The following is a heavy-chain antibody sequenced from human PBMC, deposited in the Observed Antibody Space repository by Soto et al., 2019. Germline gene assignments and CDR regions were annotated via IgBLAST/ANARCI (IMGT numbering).Heavy chain of an antibody. CDR1: GDPFSNYD. V-gene: IGHV1-8*01. J-gene: IGHJ6*02. CDR3: ARGRNGMDV. Sequence: QVQLVQSGAEVKKPGASVKGSCKASGDPFSNYDMKWVRQATGQGREWMGWMNPNSGNTGYARKFQGRVTMTRNTSITTVYMELSRLRSEDTAVYYCARGRNGMDVWGQGTTVTVSS. CDR2: MNPNSGNT.